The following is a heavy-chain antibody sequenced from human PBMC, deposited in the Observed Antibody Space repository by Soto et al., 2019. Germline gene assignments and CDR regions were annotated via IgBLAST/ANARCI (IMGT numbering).Heavy chain of an antibody. CDR2: IKLKTNGGTT. J-gene: IGHJ1*01. Sequence: GGSLRLSCAASGFTFSGTYMNWVRQAPGKGLEWVGRIKLKTNGGTTDYAAPVEGRFTISRDDSKNTLYLQMDSLKTDDTAVYYCSKVRTFWGQGTLVTVYS. CDR3: SKVRTF. CDR1: GFTFSGTY. D-gene: IGHD3-10*01. V-gene: IGHV3-15*01.